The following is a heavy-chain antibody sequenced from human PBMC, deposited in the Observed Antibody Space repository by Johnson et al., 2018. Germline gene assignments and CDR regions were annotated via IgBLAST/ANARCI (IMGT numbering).Heavy chain of an antibody. D-gene: IGHD5-18*01. CDR3: ARDMDKRYTMDV. CDR2: ITWTGGRI. V-gene: IGHV3-9*01. CDR1: GFSFDDYV. Sequence: EVQLVESGGGLVQPGRSLRLSCAASGFSFDDYVMHWVRQPPGKGLEWVSSITWTGGRIDYADSLKGRFTISRDNAKNSLYLEMSSLRVEDTALDYCARDMDKRYTMDVWGLGTTVIVSS. J-gene: IGHJ6*02.